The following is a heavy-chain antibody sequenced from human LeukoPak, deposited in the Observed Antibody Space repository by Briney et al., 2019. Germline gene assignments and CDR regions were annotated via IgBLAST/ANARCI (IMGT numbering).Heavy chain of an antibody. CDR1: GFTIRRNY. J-gene: IGHJ4*02. D-gene: IGHD6-19*01. Sequence: GGSLRLSCAASGFTIRRNYMSWVRQAPGRGLEWVSIIYSGGTTYYADSVKGRFTISRDNAKNSLYLQMNSLRAEDTAVYYCAKGFGEFGSGWYAACDYWGQGTLVTVSS. CDR2: IYSGGTT. CDR3: AKGFGEFGSGWYAACDY. V-gene: IGHV3-53*01.